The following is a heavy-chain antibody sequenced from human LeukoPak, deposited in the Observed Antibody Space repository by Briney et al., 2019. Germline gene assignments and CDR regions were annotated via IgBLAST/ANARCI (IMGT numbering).Heavy chain of an antibody. J-gene: IGHJ3*02. CDR2: IYYSGST. Sequence: SETLSLTCTVSGGSISSGDYYWSWIRQPPGKGLEWIGYIYYSGSTYYNPSLKSRVTISVDTSKNQFSLKLSSVTAADTAVYYCASSSSSGDDAFDIWGQGTMVTVSS. V-gene: IGHV4-30-4*08. CDR1: GGSISSGDYY. D-gene: IGHD6-6*01. CDR3: ASSSSSGDDAFDI.